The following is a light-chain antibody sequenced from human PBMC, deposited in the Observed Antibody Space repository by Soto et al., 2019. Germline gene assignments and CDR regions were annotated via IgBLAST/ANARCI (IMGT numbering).Light chain of an antibody. CDR1: QSIRSS. CDR3: QHYDSSSLWT. J-gene: IGKJ1*01. V-gene: IGKV1-5*01. Sequence: DIQMTQSPSTLSASVGGRVTITCRASQSIRSSLAWYQQRPGKAPNLLIYDASSLRSGVPSRFSGSGSGTEFTLTISCLQPDDFATYYCQHYDSSSLWTFGQGTRVEIK. CDR2: DAS.